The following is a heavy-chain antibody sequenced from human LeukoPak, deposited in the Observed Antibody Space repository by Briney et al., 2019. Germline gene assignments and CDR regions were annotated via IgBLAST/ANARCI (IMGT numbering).Heavy chain of an antibody. CDR1: GGTFSSYA. J-gene: IGHJ3*02. D-gene: IGHD2-2*01. V-gene: IGHV1-69*13. Sequence: SVKVSCKASGGTFSSYAISWVRQAPGQGLEWMGGIIPIFGTSNYAQKFQGRVTITADESTSTANMELSSLRSEDTAVYYCARWVGSTSCYGSPKGNDAFDIWGQGTMVTVSS. CDR3: ARWVGSTSCYGSPKGNDAFDI. CDR2: IIPIFGTS.